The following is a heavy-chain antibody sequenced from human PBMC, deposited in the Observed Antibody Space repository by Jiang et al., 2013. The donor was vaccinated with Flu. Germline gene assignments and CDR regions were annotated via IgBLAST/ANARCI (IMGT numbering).Heavy chain of an antibody. D-gene: IGHD2-2*01. J-gene: IGHJ4*01. CDR3: GGRYCSTTSCYATVDY. CDR1: GGSINRNNW. V-gene: IGHV4-4*02. Sequence: GLVKPSGTLSLTCAVSGGSINRNNWWSWVRQPPGKGLEWIGEIYYSGTTNYNPSLKSRVSISVDRSKNQFSLKLSSVTAADTAVYYCGGRYCSTTSCYATVDYWGQGTLVTVSS. CDR2: IYYSGTT.